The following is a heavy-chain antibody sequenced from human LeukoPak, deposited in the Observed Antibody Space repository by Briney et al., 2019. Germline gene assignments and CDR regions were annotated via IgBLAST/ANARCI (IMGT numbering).Heavy chain of an antibody. J-gene: IGHJ4*02. D-gene: IGHD5-18*01. CDR3: ARDGDSYGYYYFDY. CDR2: IWYDGSNK. CDR1: GFIVSNNY. V-gene: IGHV3-33*08. Sequence: PGGSLRLSCAVSGFIVSNNYMSWVRQAPGKGLEWVAVIWYDGSNKYYADSVKGRFTISRDNSKNTLYLQMNSLRAEDTAVYYCARDGDSYGYYYFDYWGQGTLVTVSS.